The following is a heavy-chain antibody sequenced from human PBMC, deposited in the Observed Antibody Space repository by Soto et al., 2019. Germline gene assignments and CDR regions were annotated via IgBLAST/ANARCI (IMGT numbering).Heavy chain of an antibody. CDR3: ATAGTPEYYYYYYGMEV. CDR2: IKQDGSEK. J-gene: IGHJ6*02. Sequence: GSLRLSFVDSRFTFSSYWISWVQPSPWKWLEWVANIKQDGSEKYYVDSVKGRFTISRDNAKNSLYLQMNSLRAEDTAVYYCATAGTPEYYYYYYGMEVWGQGTTVTVSS. CDR1: RFTFSSYW. D-gene: IGHD6-13*01. V-gene: IGHV3-7*05.